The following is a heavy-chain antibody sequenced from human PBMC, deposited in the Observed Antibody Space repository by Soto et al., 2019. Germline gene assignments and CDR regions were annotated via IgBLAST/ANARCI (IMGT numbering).Heavy chain of an antibody. J-gene: IGHJ4*02. CDR2: INPSNGNT. CDR1: GYTFTDYY. D-gene: IGHD6-19*01. V-gene: IGHV1-46*01. Sequence: QVHLVQSGSEVKRPGASVKVSCKASGYTFTDYYMHWVRQAPGQGLEWMGIINPSNGNTKYAQKFQDRVTMTRDMSTSTVYMDLSSLRSEDTAVYYCARVQTYSSAWYHFDYWGQGTLVTVSS. CDR3: ARVQTYSSAWYHFDY.